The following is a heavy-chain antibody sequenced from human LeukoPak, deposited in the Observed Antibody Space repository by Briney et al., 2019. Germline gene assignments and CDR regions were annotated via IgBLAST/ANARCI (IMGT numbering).Heavy chain of an antibody. D-gene: IGHD2-21*02. CDR1: GFTFSSYS. CDR2: IRSSSSYI. V-gene: IGHV3-21*01. J-gene: IGHJ4*02. Sequence: GGSLRLSCAASGFTFSSYSMNWVRQAPGKGLEWVSSIRSSSSYIYYADSVKGRFTISRDNAKNSLYLQMNSLRAEDTAVYYCAILYCGGDCSEPEGGSFDYWGQGTLVTVSS. CDR3: AILYCGGDCSEPEGGSFDY.